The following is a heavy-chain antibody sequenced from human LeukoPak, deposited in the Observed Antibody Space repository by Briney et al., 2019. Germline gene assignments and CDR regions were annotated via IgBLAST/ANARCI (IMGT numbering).Heavy chain of an antibody. J-gene: IGHJ6*02. Sequence: PSETLSLTCTVSGGSISSGGYYWSWIRQHPGKGLEWIGYIYYSGSTYYNPSLKSRVTISVDTSKNQFSLKLSSVTAADAAVYYCARGSGYYDSYYYYYGMDVWGQGTTVTVSS. V-gene: IGHV4-31*03. D-gene: IGHD3-22*01. CDR1: GGSISSGGYY. CDR2: IYYSGST. CDR3: ARGSGYYDSYYYYYGMDV.